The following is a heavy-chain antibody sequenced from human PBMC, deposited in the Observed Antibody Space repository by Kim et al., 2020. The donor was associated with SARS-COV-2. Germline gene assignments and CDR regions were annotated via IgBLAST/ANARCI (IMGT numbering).Heavy chain of an antibody. CDR3: ARDRGSSGWYYALDAFDI. J-gene: IGHJ3*02. CDR1: GFTFSSYS. Sequence: GGSLRLSCAASGFTFSSYSMNWVRQAPGKGLEWVSSISSSSSYIYYADSVKGRFTISRDNAKNSLYLQMNSLRAEDTAVYYCARDRGSSGWYYALDAFDIWGQGTMVTVSS. D-gene: IGHD6-19*01. V-gene: IGHV3-21*01. CDR2: ISSSSSYI.